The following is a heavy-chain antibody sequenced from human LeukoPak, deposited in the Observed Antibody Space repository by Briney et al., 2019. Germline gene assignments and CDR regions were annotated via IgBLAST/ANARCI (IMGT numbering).Heavy chain of an antibody. CDR2: ISSSGST. CDR1: GGSISSYY. Sequence: PSETLSLTCTVSGGSISSYYWSWIRQPPGKGLEWIGRISSSGSTNYNPSLKSRVTISVDTSKNQFSLKLSSVTAADTAVYYCARSARYSSGWFDYWGQGTLVTVSS. J-gene: IGHJ4*02. D-gene: IGHD6-19*01. V-gene: IGHV4-59*01. CDR3: ARSARYSSGWFDY.